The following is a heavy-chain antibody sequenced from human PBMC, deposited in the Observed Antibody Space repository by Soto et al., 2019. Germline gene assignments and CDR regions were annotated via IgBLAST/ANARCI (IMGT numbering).Heavy chain of an antibody. CDR3: SNFYYYDTSVLRPFDY. CDR1: RFTFSTYA. J-gene: IGHJ4*02. CDR2: ITNSGDST. D-gene: IGHD3-22*01. Sequence: GGSLRLSCTASRFTFSTYAMSWVRQAPGKGLEWVSTITNSGDSTYYADSVKGRFTISRDNAKNTLWLQMNSLRAEDTAVYYCSNFYYYDTSVLRPFDYWGQGTLVTVSS. V-gene: IGHV3-23*01.